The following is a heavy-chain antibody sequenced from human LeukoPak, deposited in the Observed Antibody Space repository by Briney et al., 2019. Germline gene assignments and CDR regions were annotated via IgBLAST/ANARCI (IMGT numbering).Heavy chain of an antibody. CDR1: GFTFDDYA. V-gene: IGHV3-9*01. CDR2: ISWNSGSI. CDR3: AKEWRYCSGGSCAFDAFDI. Sequence: GGSLRLSCAASGFTFDDYAMHWVRQALGKGLEWVSGISWNSGSIGYADSVKGRFTISRDNAKNSLYLQMNSLRAEDTALYYCAKEWRYCSGGSCAFDAFDIWGQGTMVTVSS. D-gene: IGHD2-15*01. J-gene: IGHJ3*02.